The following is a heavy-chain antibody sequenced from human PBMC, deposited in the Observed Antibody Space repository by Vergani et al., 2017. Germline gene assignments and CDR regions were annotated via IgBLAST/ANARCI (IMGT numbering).Heavy chain of an antibody. CDR2: IIPILGIA. CDR3: ARRIAARHGDWFYP. Sequence: QVQLVQSGAEVKKPGSSVKVSCKASGGTFSSYAISWVRQAPGQGLEWMGRIIPILGIANYAQKFQGRVTITADKSTSTAYMELSSLRSEDTAVYYCARRIAARHGDWFYPWGQGTLVTVSS. V-gene: IGHV1-69*04. J-gene: IGHJ5*02. CDR1: GGTFSSYA. D-gene: IGHD6-13*01.